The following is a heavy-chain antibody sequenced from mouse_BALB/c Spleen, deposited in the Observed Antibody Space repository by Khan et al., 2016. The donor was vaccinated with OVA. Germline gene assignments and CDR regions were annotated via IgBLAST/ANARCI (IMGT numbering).Heavy chain of an antibody. D-gene: IGHD4-1*01. CDR1: GFTFSSYS. CDR2: ISSDGDYT. CDR3: ASHLTGSFAY. V-gene: IGHV5-6*01. Sequence: EVQLVESGGDLVKPGGSLKLSCAASGFTFSSYSMSWVRQTPDKRLEWVATISSDGDYTYYPDSVKGRSTISRDTAKNTLYLQMSSLKSEDTARYYCASHLTGSFAYWGQGTLVTVSA. J-gene: IGHJ3*01.